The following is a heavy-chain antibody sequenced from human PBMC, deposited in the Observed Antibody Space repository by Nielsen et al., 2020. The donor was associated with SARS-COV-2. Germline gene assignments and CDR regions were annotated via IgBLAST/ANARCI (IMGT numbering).Heavy chain of an antibody. CDR3: ARDRSAWIQLWLRVPTEDYYYGMDV. Sequence: GGSLRLSCVASGFTFSNYWMTWVRQAPGKGLEWVSGISWNSGSIGYADSVKGRFTISRDNAKNSLYLQMNSLRAEDTALYYCARDRSAWIQLWLRVPTEDYYYGMDVWGQRTTVTVSS. J-gene: IGHJ6*02. CDR2: ISWNSGSI. D-gene: IGHD5-18*01. CDR1: GFTFSNYW. V-gene: IGHV3-9*01.